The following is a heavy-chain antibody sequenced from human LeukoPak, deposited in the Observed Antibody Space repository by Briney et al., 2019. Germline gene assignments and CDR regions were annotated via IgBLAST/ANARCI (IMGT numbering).Heavy chain of an antibody. Sequence: GGSLRLSCAASGFTFSTYNMNWVRHAPGKGLEWISSITSSSTYLYYADSVKGRFTISRDNAKNSLYLQMNSLSPDDTALYFCARDPYSGNYGDDYYYYMDVWGKGTTVTISS. CDR1: GFTFSTYN. J-gene: IGHJ6*03. V-gene: IGHV3-21*06. CDR3: ARDPYSGNYGDDYYYYMDV. CDR2: ITSSSTYL. D-gene: IGHD1-26*01.